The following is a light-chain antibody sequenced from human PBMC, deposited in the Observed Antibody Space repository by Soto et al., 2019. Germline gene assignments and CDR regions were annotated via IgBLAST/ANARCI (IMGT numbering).Light chain of an antibody. CDR3: QQSYNTPLP. J-gene: IGKJ4*01. CDR2: VTS. CDR1: QSISSY. Sequence: DIQMTQSPSSLSASVGDRVTITCRASQSISSYLHWYQQKPGRAPKLLISVTSSLQSGVPSRFSRSASGTDFTLIISSLQPEDFATYYCQQSYNTPLPVGGGTKVDIK. V-gene: IGKV1-39*01.